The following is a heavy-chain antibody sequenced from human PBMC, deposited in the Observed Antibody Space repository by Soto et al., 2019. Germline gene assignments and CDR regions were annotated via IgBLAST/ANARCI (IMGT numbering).Heavy chain of an antibody. J-gene: IGHJ6*02. V-gene: IGHV1-69*12. CDR3: ARHVPAAGYYYGMDV. CDR2: IIPIFGTA. D-gene: IGHD2-2*01. CDR1: GGTFSSYA. Sequence: QVQLVQSGAEVKKPGSSVKVSCKASGGTFSSYAISWVRQAPGQGLEWMGVIIPIFGTANYAQKFQGRVTITADESTSNDYMELSSLRSEDTAVYYCARHVPAAGYYYGMDVGGQVTTVTVSS.